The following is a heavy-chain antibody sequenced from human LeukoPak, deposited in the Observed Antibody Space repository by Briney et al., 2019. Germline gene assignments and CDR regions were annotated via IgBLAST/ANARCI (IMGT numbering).Heavy chain of an antibody. CDR1: GGSISSYY. Sequence: SEALSLTCTVSGGSISSYYWSWIRQPAGKGLEWIGRIYTSGSTNYNPSLKSRVTMSVDTSKNQFSLKLSSVTAADTAVYYCARFSDYGDYEIYWGQGTLVTASS. D-gene: IGHD4-17*01. J-gene: IGHJ4*02. V-gene: IGHV4-4*07. CDR2: IYTSGST. CDR3: ARFSDYGDYEIY.